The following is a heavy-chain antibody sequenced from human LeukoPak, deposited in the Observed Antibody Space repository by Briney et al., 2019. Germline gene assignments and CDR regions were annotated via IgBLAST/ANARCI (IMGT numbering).Heavy chain of an antibody. CDR1: GYTFTSYD. J-gene: IGHJ6*02. Sequence: ASVKVSCKASGYTFTSYDINWVRQATGQGLEWMGWMNPNSGNTGYAQKFQGRFTMTRNTSISTAYMELSSLRSEDTAVYYCARGVLGYCSSTSCHSYYYYYYGMDVWGQGTTVTVSS. CDR3: ARGVLGYCSSTSCHSYYYYYYGMDV. D-gene: IGHD2-2*01. V-gene: IGHV1-8*01. CDR2: MNPNSGNT.